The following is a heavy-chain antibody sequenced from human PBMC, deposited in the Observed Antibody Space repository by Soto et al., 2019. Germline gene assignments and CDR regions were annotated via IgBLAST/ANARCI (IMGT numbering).Heavy chain of an antibody. Sequence: GGSLRLSCAASGFTFSSYAMHWVRQAPGKGLEYVSAISSNGGSTYYANSVKGRFTISRDNSRNTLYLQMGSLRAEDMAVYYCARCRASQDYGSGSYYNFGYGGQGTLVTVSS. J-gene: IGHJ4*02. CDR3: ARCRASQDYGSGSYYNFGY. CDR2: ISSNGGST. V-gene: IGHV3-64*01. CDR1: GFTFSSYA. D-gene: IGHD3-10*01.